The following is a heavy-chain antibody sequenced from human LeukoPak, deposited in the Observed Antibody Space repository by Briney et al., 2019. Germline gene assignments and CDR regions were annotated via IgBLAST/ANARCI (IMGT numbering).Heavy chain of an antibody. J-gene: IGHJ3*02. CDR1: SGSISRYY. Sequence: PSETQSLTCTVSSGSISRYYWSWIRQPPGKGLDWIGYIYYTGSTYYNPSLKSRVTISVDTSKNQFSLKLNSVTAADTAVYYCARKSVAVRDAFDIWGQGTMVTVSS. CDR2: IYYTGST. CDR3: ARKSVAVRDAFDI. D-gene: IGHD6-19*01. V-gene: IGHV4-59*01.